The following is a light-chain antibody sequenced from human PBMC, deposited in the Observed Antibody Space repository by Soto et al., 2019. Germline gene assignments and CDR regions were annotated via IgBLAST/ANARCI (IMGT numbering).Light chain of an antibody. CDR3: SSYAGSDNLYV. J-gene: IGLJ1*01. Sequence: QSALTQPASASGSPGQSVTISCTGTSSDVGGYHYVSWYQQHPGKAPKLIIYEVDERPSGVPDRFSGSKSGNTASLTVSGVQAADEADYYCSSYAGSDNLYVFGTGTKVTVL. CDR2: EVD. V-gene: IGLV2-8*01. CDR1: SSDVGGYHY.